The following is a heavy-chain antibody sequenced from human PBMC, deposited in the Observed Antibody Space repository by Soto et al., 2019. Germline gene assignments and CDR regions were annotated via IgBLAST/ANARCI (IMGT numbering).Heavy chain of an antibody. J-gene: IGHJ4*02. Sequence: GGSLRLSCAASGFTFSSYGMHWVRQAPGKGLEWVAVIWYDGSNKYYADSVKGRFTISRDNSKNTLYLQMNSLRAEDTAVYYCARAHDSSGYLGLFDYWGQGTLVTAPQ. CDR2: IWYDGSNK. CDR3: ARAHDSSGYLGLFDY. V-gene: IGHV3-33*01. D-gene: IGHD3-22*01. CDR1: GFTFSSYG.